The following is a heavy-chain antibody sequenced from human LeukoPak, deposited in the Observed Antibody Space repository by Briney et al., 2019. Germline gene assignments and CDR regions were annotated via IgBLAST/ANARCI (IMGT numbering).Heavy chain of an antibody. Sequence: GGSLRLSCAASGFTFSSYAMSWLRQAPGKGLEWVSAITGTGGSTYYVASVKGRFTVSRDNSKNTLYLQMSSLRAEDTAMYYCAKVRDTRDWYKDAFDIWGQGTRVTVSS. D-gene: IGHD6-19*01. CDR3: AKVRDTRDWYKDAFDI. CDR2: ITGTGGST. CDR1: GFTFSSYA. J-gene: IGHJ3*02. V-gene: IGHV3-23*01.